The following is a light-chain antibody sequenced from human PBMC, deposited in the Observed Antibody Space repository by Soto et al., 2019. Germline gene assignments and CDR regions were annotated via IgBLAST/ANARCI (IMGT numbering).Light chain of an antibody. Sequence: EIVLTQSPATLSLSPGERATLSCRASQSVNTFLAWYQQKPGQAPRLLISDASNRATGIPARFSGSGSGTDFTLTISILEPEDFAVYYCQQRFNWPGLTFGGGTKVEIK. CDR1: QSVNTF. CDR2: DAS. CDR3: QQRFNWPGLT. V-gene: IGKV3-11*01. J-gene: IGKJ4*01.